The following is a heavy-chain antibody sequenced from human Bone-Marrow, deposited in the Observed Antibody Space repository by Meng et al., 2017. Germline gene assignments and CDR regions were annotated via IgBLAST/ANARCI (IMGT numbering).Heavy chain of an antibody. J-gene: IGHJ5*02. Sequence: QVQLQQWGEGLLKPSETLSLTCSGYGGSFSGNSWSWIRQPPGKGLEWIGEINHSGSTNYNPSLKSRVTISVDTSKNQFSLKLSSVTAADTAVYYCARGVVRNWNYLPWGQGTLVTVSS. V-gene: IGHV4-34*01. D-gene: IGHD1-7*01. CDR2: INHSGST. CDR3: ARGVVRNWNYLP. CDR1: GGSFSGNS.